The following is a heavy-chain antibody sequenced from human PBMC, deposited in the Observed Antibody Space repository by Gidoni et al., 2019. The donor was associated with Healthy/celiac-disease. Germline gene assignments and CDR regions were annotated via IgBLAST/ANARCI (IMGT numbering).Heavy chain of an antibody. CDR2: INHSGST. V-gene: IGHV4-34*01. D-gene: IGHD4-17*01. CDR3: ARGRGGATTVTTPWFDP. Sequence: QVPLQQWGAGLLKPSETLSLTCAVYGGSFGGYHWRWIRPPPGKGLEWIGEINHSGSTNYNPSLKSRVTISVDTSKNQFSLKLSSVTAADTAVYYCARGRGGATTVTTPWFDPWGQGTLVTVSS. J-gene: IGHJ5*02. CDR1: GGSFGGYH.